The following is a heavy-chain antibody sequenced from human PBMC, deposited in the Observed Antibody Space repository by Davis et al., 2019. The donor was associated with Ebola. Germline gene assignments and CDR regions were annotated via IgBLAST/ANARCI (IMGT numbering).Heavy chain of an antibody. CDR1: GFSFDDYA. V-gene: IGHV3-9*01. CDR2: ISWSSATK. CDR3: ARSTALYYYGMDV. J-gene: IGHJ6*02. Sequence: SLKISCAASGFSFDDYAMHWVRQAPEKGLEWVSGISWSSATKVYADSVKGRFTISRDNTKNSLYLQMYSLRTEDTALYYCARSTALYYYGMDVWGQGTTVTVSS. D-gene: IGHD2-21*02.